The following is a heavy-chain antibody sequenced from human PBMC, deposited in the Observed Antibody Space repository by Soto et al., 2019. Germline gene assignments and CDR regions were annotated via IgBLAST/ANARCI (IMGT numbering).Heavy chain of an antibody. CDR1: RFTFSSDA. Sequence: GGSPRPSCAASRFTFSSDALNLGPPAPREGVGWVSAISGSGGSTYYADSVKGRFTISRDNSKSTLYLQMNSLRAEDTAVYYCAKDPVDTAKDDYYYYGMDVWGQGTTVTVSS. J-gene: IGHJ6*02. V-gene: IGHV3-23*01. CDR3: AKDPVDTAKDDYYYYGMDV. D-gene: IGHD5-18*01. CDR2: ISGSGGST.